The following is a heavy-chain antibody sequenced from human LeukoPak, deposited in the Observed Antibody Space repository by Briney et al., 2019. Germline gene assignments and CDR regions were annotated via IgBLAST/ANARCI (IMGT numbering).Heavy chain of an antibody. CDR2: IYYSGST. V-gene: IGHV4-30-4*08. D-gene: IGHD6-19*01. J-gene: IGHJ4*02. CDR3: ARVAVAGTKDC. CDR1: GGSISSGDYY. Sequence: PSETLSLTCTVSGGSISSGDYYWSWIRQPPGKGLKWIGYIYYSGSTYYNPSLKSRVTISVDTSKNQFSLKLSSVTAADTAVYYCARVAVAGTKDCWGQGTLVTVSS.